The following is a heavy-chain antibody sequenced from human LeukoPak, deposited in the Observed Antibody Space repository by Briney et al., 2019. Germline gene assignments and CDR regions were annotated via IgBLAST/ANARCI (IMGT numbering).Heavy chain of an antibody. Sequence: SETLSLTCTVSGGSVSISNYYWAWIRQPPGEGLEWVGSVYYSGDTYYYPSLKSRVTISVDRSKNQFSLKLSSVTAADTAVYYCARGGYSYGYLSPQFDYWGQGTLVTVSS. CDR1: GGSVSISNYY. CDR3: ARGGYSYGYLSPQFDY. D-gene: IGHD5-18*01. CDR2: VYYSGDT. V-gene: IGHV4-39*07. J-gene: IGHJ4*02.